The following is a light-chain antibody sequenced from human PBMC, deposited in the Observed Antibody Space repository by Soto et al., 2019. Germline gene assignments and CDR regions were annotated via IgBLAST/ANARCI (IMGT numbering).Light chain of an antibody. CDR1: QGISNY. CDR3: QKYNSAPWT. J-gene: IGKJ1*01. Sequence: IQMTQSPSSLSVSVGDRVTITCRASQGISNYLAWYQQQPGKVPKLLIYVASTLQSGVPSRFSGSGSGTDFTLTISSLQPEDVATYYCQKYNSAPWTFGQGTKVEIK. CDR2: VAS. V-gene: IGKV1-27*01.